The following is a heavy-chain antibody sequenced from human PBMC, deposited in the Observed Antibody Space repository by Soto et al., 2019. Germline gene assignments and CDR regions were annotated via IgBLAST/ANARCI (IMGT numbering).Heavy chain of an antibody. D-gene: IGHD3-10*01. Sequence: GGSLRLSCAASGFTFSSYSMNWVRQAPGKGLEWVSSISSSSSYIYYADSVKGRFTISRDNAKNSLYLQMNSLRAEDTAVYYCARDTGIWFGELNYYYYMDVWGKGTTVTVSS. J-gene: IGHJ6*03. CDR3: ARDTGIWFGELNYYYYMDV. CDR1: GFTFSSYS. V-gene: IGHV3-21*01. CDR2: ISSSSSYI.